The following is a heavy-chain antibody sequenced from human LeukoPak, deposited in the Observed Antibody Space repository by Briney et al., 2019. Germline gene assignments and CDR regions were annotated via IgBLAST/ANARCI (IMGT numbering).Heavy chain of an antibody. CDR2: IYSGGST. CDR3: ARLRETYYDVLTAYYLDY. CDR1: GFTVSSNY. V-gene: IGHV3-53*01. D-gene: IGHD3-9*01. J-gene: IGHJ4*02. Sequence: PGGSLRLSCAASGFTVSSNYMSWVRQAPGKGLEWVSVIYSGGSTYYADSVKGRFTISRDNSKNTLYLQMNSLRAEDTAVYYCARLRETYYDVLTAYYLDYWGQGTLVTVSS.